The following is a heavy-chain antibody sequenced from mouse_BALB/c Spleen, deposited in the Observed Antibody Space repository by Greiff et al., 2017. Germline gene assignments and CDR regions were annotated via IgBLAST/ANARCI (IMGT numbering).Heavy chain of an antibody. V-gene: IGHV3-2*02. CDR1: GYSITSDYV. CDR3: AREGNWYFDV. CDR2: ISYSGCT. J-gene: IGHJ1*01. Sequence: VQLKQSGPGLVKPSQSLSLTCTATGYSITSDYVWNWIRQLPVSKLEWMGFISYSGCTSYNPSLKGRISITRDTSKNQFFLQLNSVTTEDTATYCGAREGNWYFDVWGAGTTVTVSS.